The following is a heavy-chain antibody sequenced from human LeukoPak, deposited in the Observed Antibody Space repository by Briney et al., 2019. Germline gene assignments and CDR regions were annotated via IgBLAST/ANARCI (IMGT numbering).Heavy chain of an antibody. J-gene: IGHJ6*02. CDR2: ISAYNGNT. D-gene: IGHD3-3*01. CDR3: ARVKGGRLLRFLEWSTNYYYYGMDV. CDR1: GYTFTSYG. V-gene: IGHV1-18*01. Sequence: ASVKVSCKASGYTFTSYGISWVRQAPGQGLEWMGWISAYNGNTNYAQKLQDRVTMTTDTSTSTAYMELRSLRSDDTAVYYCARVKGGRLLRFLEWSTNYYYYGMDVWGQGTTVTGSS.